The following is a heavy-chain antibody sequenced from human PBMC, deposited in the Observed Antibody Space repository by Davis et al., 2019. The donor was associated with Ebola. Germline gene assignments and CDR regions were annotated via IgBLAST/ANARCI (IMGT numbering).Heavy chain of an antibody. CDR1: GFTFSSYD. CDR2: IGIAGDT. V-gene: IGHV3-13*01. J-gene: IGHJ4*02. Sequence: GESLKISCAASGFTFSSYDMYWVRQATGKGLEWVSGIGIAGDTFYPGSVKGRFTISRENAKNSLYLQMNSLRAGDTAVYYCARDQGWWHFDYWGQGTLVTVSS. CDR3: ARDQGWWHFDY. D-gene: IGHD2-15*01.